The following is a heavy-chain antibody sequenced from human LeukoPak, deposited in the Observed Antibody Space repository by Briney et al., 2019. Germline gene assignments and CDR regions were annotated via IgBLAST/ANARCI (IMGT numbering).Heavy chain of an antibody. V-gene: IGHV1-2*02. D-gene: IGHD3-22*01. CDR3: ARGRSGYYNDH. CDR2: INPNSGGT. CDR1: GYTFTGYY. J-gene: IGHJ4*02. Sequence: GASVKVSCKASGYTFTGYYIHWVRQAPGQGLEWMGWINPNSGGTNYAEKFQGRVTMTRDTSISTAYMELRSLRSDDTAVYYCARGRSGYYNDHWGQGTLVTVSS.